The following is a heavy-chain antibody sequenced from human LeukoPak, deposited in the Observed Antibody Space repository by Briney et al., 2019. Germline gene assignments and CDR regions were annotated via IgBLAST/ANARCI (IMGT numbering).Heavy chain of an antibody. D-gene: IGHD1-7*01. J-gene: IGHJ5*02. Sequence: SQTLSLTCTVSRGSLSRGGYYWRWIRQPPGKDLEWIGYIYYCGSTYYNPSLKSRVAISVDTSKIQFSLKLGSVTAADTAVYYCARTGTRNNWFDPWGQGTLVTVSS. CDR2: IYYCGST. CDR3: ARTGTRNNWFDP. V-gene: IGHV4-31*03. CDR1: RGSLSRGGYY.